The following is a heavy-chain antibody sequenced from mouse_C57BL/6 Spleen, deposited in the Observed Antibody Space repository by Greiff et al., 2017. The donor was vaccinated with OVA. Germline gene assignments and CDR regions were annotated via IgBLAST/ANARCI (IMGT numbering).Heavy chain of an antibody. CDR2: IYPGDGDT. CDR3: ARSGNYASWFAY. Sequence: VQLQQSGAELVKPGASVKISCKASGYAFSSYWMNWVKQRPGKGLEWIGQIYPGDGDTNYNGKFKGKATLTADKSSSTAYMQLSSLTSEDSAVYFCARSGNYASWFAYWGQGTLVTVSA. CDR1: GYAFSSYW. D-gene: IGHD2-1*01. J-gene: IGHJ3*01. V-gene: IGHV1-80*01.